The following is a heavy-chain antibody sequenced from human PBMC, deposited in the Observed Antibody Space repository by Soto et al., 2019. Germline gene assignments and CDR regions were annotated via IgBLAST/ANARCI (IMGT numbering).Heavy chain of an antibody. CDR1: GYTFTSYY. V-gene: IGHV1-46*03. J-gene: IGHJ4*02. CDR2: VNPTGGST. D-gene: IGHD6-25*01. Sequence: QVQLVQSGAEVKKPGASVRVSCKASGYTFTSYYIHWVRQAPGQGLEWMAIVNPTGGSTNYAQIFQGRVTVTFDTSTSTVFMELNSLRYEDTAVYYCARHLAAGDSWGQGPLVTVSS. CDR3: ARHLAAGDS.